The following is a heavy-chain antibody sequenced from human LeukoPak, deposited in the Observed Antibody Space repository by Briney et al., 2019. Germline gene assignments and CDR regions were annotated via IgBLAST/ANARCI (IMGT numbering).Heavy chain of an antibody. V-gene: IGHV3-23*01. CDR2: ISGSGGST. CDR1: GFTFSSYS. D-gene: IGHD6-19*01. J-gene: IGHJ4*02. Sequence: GGSLRLSCAASGFTFSSYSMNWVRQAPGKGLEWVSAISGSGGSTYYADSVKGRFTISRDNSKNTLYLQMNSLRAEDTAVYYCAKDMSSGWPHYFDYWGQGTLVTVSS. CDR3: AKDMSSGWPHYFDY.